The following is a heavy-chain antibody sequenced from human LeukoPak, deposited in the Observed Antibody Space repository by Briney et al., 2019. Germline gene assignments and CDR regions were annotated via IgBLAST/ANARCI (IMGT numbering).Heavy chain of an antibody. D-gene: IGHD2-2*01. CDR1: GGSISSYY. CDR2: IYTSGST. CDR3: ARVYCSSTSCHDAFDI. J-gene: IGHJ3*02. V-gene: IGHV4-4*07. Sequence: PSETLSLTCTVSGGSISSYYWSWIRQPAGKGLEWIGRIYTSGSTNYNPSLKSRVTISVDTSKNQFSLKLSSVTAADTAVYYCARVYCSSTSCHDAFDIWGQGTMVTVSS.